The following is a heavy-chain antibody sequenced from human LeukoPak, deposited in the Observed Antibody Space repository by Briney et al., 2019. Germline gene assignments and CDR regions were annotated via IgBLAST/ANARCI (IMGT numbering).Heavy chain of an antibody. Sequence: GGSLRLSCAASGFTFRSYEMNWLRQAPGKGLEWVSYISSGGSTKYYADSVKGRFTISRDNAKNSLYLQMNSLRAEDTAVYYCARDRWFDPWGQGTLVTVSS. CDR1: GFTFRSYE. J-gene: IGHJ5*02. CDR2: ISSGGSTK. V-gene: IGHV3-48*03. CDR3: ARDRWFDP.